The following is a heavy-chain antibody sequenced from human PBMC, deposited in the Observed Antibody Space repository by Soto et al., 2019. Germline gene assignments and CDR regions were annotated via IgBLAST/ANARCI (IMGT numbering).Heavy chain of an antibody. Sequence: PGGSLRLSCAASGFRFSSYGMHWVRQAPGKGLEWVALISYDGSKQFYADSVKGRLTISRDNDKDMVHLQMNSLRREDTALYYCAKERDHSASGSPGWLDSCGQGTLVTVYS. CDR1: GFRFSSYG. J-gene: IGHJ5*01. CDR3: AKERDHSASGSPGWLDS. V-gene: IGHV3-30*18. CDR2: ISYDGSKQ. D-gene: IGHD3-10*01.